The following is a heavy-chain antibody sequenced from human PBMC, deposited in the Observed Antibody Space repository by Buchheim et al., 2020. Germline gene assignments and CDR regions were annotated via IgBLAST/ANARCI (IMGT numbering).Heavy chain of an antibody. J-gene: IGHJ4*02. V-gene: IGHV1-69*02. CDR2: IIPILGIA. D-gene: IGHD3-3*01. Sequence: QVQLVQSGAEVKKPGSSVKVSCKASGGTFSSYTISWVRQAPGQGLEWMGRIIPILGIANYAQKFKGRVTITADKSTSTATMELSSLSSEDTAVYYCARVANFWSGYYGYYFDYWGQGTL. CDR3: ARVANFWSGYYGYYFDY. CDR1: GGTFSSYT.